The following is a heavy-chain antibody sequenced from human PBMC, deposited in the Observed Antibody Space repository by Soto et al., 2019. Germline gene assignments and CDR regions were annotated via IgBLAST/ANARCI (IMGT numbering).Heavy chain of an antibody. CDR3: ASSSLYGMDV. Sequence: KTSETLSLTCTVSGDSIISSDFYWGWVRQPPGKGLEWIGSIFYLGSSYYNPSLKSRVTMSVDTSKNQFSLKVGSVTAADTAVYYCASSSLYGMDVWGQGTTVTVSS. CDR2: IFYLGSS. V-gene: IGHV4-39*01. J-gene: IGHJ6*02. CDR1: GDSIISSDFY.